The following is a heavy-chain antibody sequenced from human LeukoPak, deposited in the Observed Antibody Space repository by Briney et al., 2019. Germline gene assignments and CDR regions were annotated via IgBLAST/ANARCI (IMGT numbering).Heavy chain of an antibody. Sequence: QSGGSPRLSCAASGFTFDDYGMSWVRQAPGKGLEWVSGINWNGGSTGYADSVKGRFTISRDNAKNSLYLQMNSLRAEDTALYYCARDIIDSSSWYDYWGQGTLVTVSS. CDR2: INWNGGST. CDR3: ARDIIDSSSWYDY. V-gene: IGHV3-20*04. D-gene: IGHD6-13*01. CDR1: GFTFDDYG. J-gene: IGHJ4*02.